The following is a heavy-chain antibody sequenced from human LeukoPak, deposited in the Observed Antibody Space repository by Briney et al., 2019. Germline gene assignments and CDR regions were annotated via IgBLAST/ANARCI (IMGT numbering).Heavy chain of an antibody. V-gene: IGHV1-8*01. Sequence: ASVKVSCKASGYTFTSYDINWVRQATGQGLEWMGWMNPNSGNTGYAQKFQGRVTMTRNTSISTAYMELSSLRSEDTAVYYRARGRERGTTYDYWGQGTLVTVSS. D-gene: IGHD2/OR15-2a*01. CDR3: ARGRERGTTYDY. CDR1: GYTFTSYD. J-gene: IGHJ4*02. CDR2: MNPNSGNT.